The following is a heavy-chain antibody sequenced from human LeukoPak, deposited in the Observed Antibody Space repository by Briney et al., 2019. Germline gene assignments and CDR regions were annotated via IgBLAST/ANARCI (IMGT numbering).Heavy chain of an antibody. CDR3: ARVVGGRIVGTADY. V-gene: IGHV3-20*04. CDR1: GFTFDDYG. Sequence: GGSLRLSCAASGFTFDDYGMSWVRQAPGKGLEWVSGINWNGGSTGYADSVKGRFTISRDSAKNSLYLQMNSLRAEDTALYYCARVVGGRIVGTADYWGQGTLVTVSS. D-gene: IGHD1-26*01. J-gene: IGHJ4*02. CDR2: INWNGGST.